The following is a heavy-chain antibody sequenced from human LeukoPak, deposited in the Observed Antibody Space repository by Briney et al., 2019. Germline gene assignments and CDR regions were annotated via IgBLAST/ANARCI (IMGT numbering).Heavy chain of an antibody. CDR1: GFTFSSYG. J-gene: IGHJ6*03. CDR3: ARGPSYYYMDV. Sequence: GGSLRLSCAASGFTFSSYGMHWVRQAPGKGLEWVANIKQDGSEKYYVDSVKGRFTISRDNAKNSLYLQMNSLRAEDTAVYYCARGPSYYYMDVWGKGTTVTVSS. V-gene: IGHV3-7*01. CDR2: IKQDGSEK.